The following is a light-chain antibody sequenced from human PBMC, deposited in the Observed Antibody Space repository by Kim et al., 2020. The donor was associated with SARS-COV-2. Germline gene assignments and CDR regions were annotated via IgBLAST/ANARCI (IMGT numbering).Light chain of an antibody. Sequence: GQSITISCTGTSSDVGGYIYVAWYHQYPGKTPKLMIYEVSERPSGVSNRFSGSKSGNTASLTISGLQAEDEADYYCSSYTSSNTHVFGTGTKVTVL. J-gene: IGLJ1*01. V-gene: IGLV2-14*01. CDR1: SSDVGGYIY. CDR2: EVS. CDR3: SSYTSSNTHV.